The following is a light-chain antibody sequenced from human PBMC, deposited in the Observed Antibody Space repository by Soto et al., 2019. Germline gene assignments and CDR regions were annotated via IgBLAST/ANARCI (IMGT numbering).Light chain of an antibody. V-gene: IGLV2-14*01. CDR2: NVS. J-gene: IGLJ2*01. CDR3: SSFTSTNTVL. Sequence: QSVLTQPASVSGSPGQSITISCTRTSSDVGGYNYVSWYQQHPGKAPKLMIYNVSNRPSGVSNRFSGSKSGNTASLTISGLQAEDEGHYYCSSFTSTNTVLFGGGTKVTVL. CDR1: SSDVGGYNY.